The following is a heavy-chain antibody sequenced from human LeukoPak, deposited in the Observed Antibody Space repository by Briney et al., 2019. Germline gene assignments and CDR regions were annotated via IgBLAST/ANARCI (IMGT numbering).Heavy chain of an antibody. CDR3: ARVLRGGGYMDV. Sequence: PSETLSLTCTVSGYSISSGYYWGWIRQPPGKGLEWIGSIYHSGSTYYNPSLKSRVTISVDTSKNQFSLKLSSVTAADTAVYYCARVLRGGGYMDVWGKGTTVTVSS. V-gene: IGHV4-38-2*02. CDR1: GYSISSGYY. J-gene: IGHJ6*03. D-gene: IGHD3-10*01. CDR2: IYHSGST.